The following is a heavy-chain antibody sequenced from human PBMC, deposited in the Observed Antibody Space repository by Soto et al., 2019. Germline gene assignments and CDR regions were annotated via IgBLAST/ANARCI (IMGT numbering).Heavy chain of an antibody. CDR3: ARMQDIVVVVAAAEYFQH. V-gene: IGHV3-11*01. CDR1: GFTFSDYY. Sequence: GGSLRLSCAASGFTFSDYYMSWIRQAPGKGLEWVSYISSSGSTIYYADSVKGRFTISRDNAKNSLYLQMNSLRAEDTAVYYCARMQDIVVVVAAAEYFQHWGQGTLVTVSS. D-gene: IGHD2-15*01. J-gene: IGHJ1*01. CDR2: ISSSGSTI.